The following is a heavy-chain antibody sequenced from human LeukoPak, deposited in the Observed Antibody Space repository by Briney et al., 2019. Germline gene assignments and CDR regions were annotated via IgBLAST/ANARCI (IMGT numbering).Heavy chain of an antibody. J-gene: IGHJ4*02. Sequence: EASVKVSCKASGFTFTSSAMQWVRQARGQRLEWIGWIVVGSGNTNYAQKFQERVTITRDMSTSTAYMELSSLRSEDTAGYYCAAHHGGGYNTSDDWGQGTLVTVYS. CDR3: AAHHGGGYNTSDD. CDR2: IVVGSGNT. CDR1: GFTFTSSA. D-gene: IGHD5-24*01. V-gene: IGHV1-58*02.